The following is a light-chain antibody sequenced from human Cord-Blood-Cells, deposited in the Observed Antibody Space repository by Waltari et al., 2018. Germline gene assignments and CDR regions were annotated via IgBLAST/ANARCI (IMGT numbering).Light chain of an antibody. CDR2: WAS. CDR1: QSVLYSSNNKNY. Sequence: DIVTTQPPDSLAVSLGARATINCKSSQSVLYSSNNKNYLAWYQQKPGQPPKLLIYWASTRESGVPDRFSGSGSGTDFTLTISSLQAEDVAVYYCQQYYSTPLTFGGGTKVEIK. CDR3: QQYYSTPLT. J-gene: IGKJ4*01. V-gene: IGKV4-1*01.